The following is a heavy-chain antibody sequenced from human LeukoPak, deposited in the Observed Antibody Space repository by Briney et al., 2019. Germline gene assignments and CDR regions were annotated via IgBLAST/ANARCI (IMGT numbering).Heavy chain of an antibody. J-gene: IGHJ4*02. CDR1: GFTFSDYG. D-gene: IGHD3-22*01. CDR3: AKGHYYDSSGPFDY. V-gene: IGHV3-30*02. Sequence: GGSLRLSCVVSGFTFSDYGMHWVRQAPGKGLEWVAFIRFNGTKQYYADSVKGRFTISRDNPKNTLYLQMNSLRAEDTALYYCAKGHYYDSSGPFDYWGQGTLVTVSS. CDR2: IRFNGTKQ.